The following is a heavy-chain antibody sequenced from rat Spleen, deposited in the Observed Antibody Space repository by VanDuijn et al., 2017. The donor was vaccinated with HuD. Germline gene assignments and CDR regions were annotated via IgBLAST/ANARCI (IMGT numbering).Heavy chain of an antibody. CDR3: ARHARRAFDY. CDR2: ISPSGGST. Sequence: EVQLVESGGGLVQPGRSLKLSCAASGFTFSNYDMAWVRQAPTKGLEWVASISPSGGSTYYRDSVKGRFTVSRDNAKSTLYLQMDSLRSEDTATYYCARHARRAFDYWGQGVMVTVSS. J-gene: IGHJ2*01. V-gene: IGHV5-25*01. CDR1: GFTFSNYD. D-gene: IGHD1-11*01.